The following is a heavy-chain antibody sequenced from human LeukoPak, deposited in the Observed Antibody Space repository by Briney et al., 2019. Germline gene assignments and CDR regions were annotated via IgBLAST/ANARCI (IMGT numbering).Heavy chain of an antibody. Sequence: GGSLRLSCAASGFTFSSYAMHWVRQAPGKGLEWVAVISYDGSNKYYADSVKGRFTISRDNSKNTLYLQMNSLRAEDTAVYYCAKGDDYRYYYYYGMDVWGQGTTVTVSS. CDR2: ISYDGSNK. D-gene: IGHD4-11*01. CDR1: GFTFSSYA. V-gene: IGHV3-30-3*01. J-gene: IGHJ6*02. CDR3: AKGDDYRYYYYYGMDV.